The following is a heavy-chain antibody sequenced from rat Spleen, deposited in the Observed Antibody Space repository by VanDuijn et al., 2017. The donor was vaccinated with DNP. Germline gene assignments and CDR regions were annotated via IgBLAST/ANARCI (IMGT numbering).Heavy chain of an antibody. D-gene: IGHD1-4*01. V-gene: IGHV5-7*01. CDR2: INYDGSNT. CDR1: GFTFSDHN. J-gene: IGHJ2*01. Sequence: EVQLVESGGDLVQPGRSLKLSCVVSGFTFSDHNMAWVRQAPKKGLEWVATINYDGSNTYYRDSVRGRFTISRDNAKSTLYLQMDSLRSEDTATYYCASRPPPTRGPFDYWGQGVLVTVSS. CDR3: ASRPPPTRGPFDY.